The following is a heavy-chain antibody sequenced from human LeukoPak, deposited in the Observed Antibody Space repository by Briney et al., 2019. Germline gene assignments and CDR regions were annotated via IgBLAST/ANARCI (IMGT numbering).Heavy chain of an antibody. J-gene: IGHJ5*02. CDR2: IHTSGST. D-gene: IGHD2-2*01. Sequence: SETLSLTCTVSGGSISSYYWSWIRQPPGKGLEWIGYIHTSGSTNYNPSLKSRVTISVDTSKNQFSLKLSSVTAADTAVYYCARHEKTLGSCSSTSCYTKYNWFDPWGQGTLVTVSS. CDR3: ARHEKTLGSCSSTSCYTKYNWFDP. V-gene: IGHV4-4*09. CDR1: GGSISSYY.